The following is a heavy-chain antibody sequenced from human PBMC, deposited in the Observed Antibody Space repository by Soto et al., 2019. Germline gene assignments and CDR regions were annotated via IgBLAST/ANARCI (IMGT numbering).Heavy chain of an antibody. J-gene: IGHJ4*02. V-gene: IGHV2-5*02. CDR2: IYWDDDK. CDR3: APLGYCSSTSCSAGFDY. D-gene: IGHD2-2*01. Sequence: SGPTLVKPTQTLTLTCTFSGFSLSTSGVGVGWIRQPPGKALEWLALIYWDDDKRYSPSLKSRLTITKDTSKNQVVLTMTNMDPVDTATYYCAPLGYCSSTSCSAGFDYWGQGTLVTVSS. CDR1: GFSLSTSGVG.